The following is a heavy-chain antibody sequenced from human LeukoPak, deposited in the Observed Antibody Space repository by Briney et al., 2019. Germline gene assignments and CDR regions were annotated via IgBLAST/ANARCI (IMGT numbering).Heavy chain of an antibody. D-gene: IGHD2-15*01. Sequence: ASVKVSCKASGDTFTSHYIHRVRQAPGQGLEWMGISNPRGGSTSHAQKFQGRVTMTTDTSTSTVYMELSSLRSEDTAVYYCARSPAYCSGSTCYGHNWFDPWGQGTLVTVSS. V-gene: IGHV1-46*01. CDR2: SNPRGGST. CDR3: ARSPAYCSGSTCYGHNWFDP. J-gene: IGHJ5*02. CDR1: GDTFTSHY.